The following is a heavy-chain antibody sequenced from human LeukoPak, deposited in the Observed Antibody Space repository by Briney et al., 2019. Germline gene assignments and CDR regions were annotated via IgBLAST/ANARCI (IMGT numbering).Heavy chain of an antibody. D-gene: IGHD6-6*01. V-gene: IGHV4-34*12. CDR2: IFHSGTT. Sequence: PSETLSLSCAVYGASFSGYYWSWIRQSPGKGLEWIGEIFHSGTTNYNPSLKSRDTMSVDTSKNHFSLKLSSVTAADTAVYYCARHARVAAHTNHLDYWGQGTLVTVSS. J-gene: IGHJ4*02. CDR1: GASFSGYY. CDR3: ARHARVAAHTNHLDY.